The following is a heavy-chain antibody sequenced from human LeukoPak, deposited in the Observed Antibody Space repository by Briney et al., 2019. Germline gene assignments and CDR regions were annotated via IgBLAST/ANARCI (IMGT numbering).Heavy chain of an antibody. J-gene: IGHJ4*02. CDR2: IYTSGST. D-gene: IGHD4-11*01. V-gene: IGHV4-4*07. CDR1: GGAISSYY. CDR3: ARDSIKRTVTYFDY. Sequence: KPSQTLSLTCTVSGGAISSYYWSWIRQPAGKGLEWIGRIYTSGSTNYNPSLKSRVTMSVDTSKNQFSLKLSSVTAADTAVYYCARDSIKRTVTYFDYWGQGTLVTVSS.